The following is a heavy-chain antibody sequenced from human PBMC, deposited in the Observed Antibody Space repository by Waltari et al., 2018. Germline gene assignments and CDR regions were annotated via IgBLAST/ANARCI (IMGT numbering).Heavy chain of an antibody. CDR1: GFTFSTYW. J-gene: IGHJ4*02. CDR2: IESDETST. D-gene: IGHD7-27*01. Sequence: EVQLVESGGALVQPGGSLRLSCATSGFTFSTYWMHWFRQAPGKGLIGVAHIESDETSTIYAESVKGRFTISRDNAKNTVYLQMNSLRDEDTAVYYCVRDEPGDGLDYWGQGTLVTVSS. CDR3: VRDEPGDGLDY. V-gene: IGHV3-74*01.